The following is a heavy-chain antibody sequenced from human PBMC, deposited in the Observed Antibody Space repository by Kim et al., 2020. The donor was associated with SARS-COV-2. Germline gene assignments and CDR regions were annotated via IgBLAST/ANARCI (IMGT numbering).Heavy chain of an antibody. J-gene: IGHJ5*01. Sequence: GGSLRLSCEASGLIFSAYAMAWVRQAPGKGLEWVAGSSASGDSGFYGDSVKGCFIACSANYKTTVLLQISGLGAEETATYSCANYLRTFDS. CDR2: SSASGDSG. D-gene: IGHD1-7*01. V-gene: IGHV3-23*01. CDR1: GLIFSAYA. CDR3: ANYLRTFDS.